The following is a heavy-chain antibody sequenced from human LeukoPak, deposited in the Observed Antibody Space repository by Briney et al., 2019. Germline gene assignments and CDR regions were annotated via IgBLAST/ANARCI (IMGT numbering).Heavy chain of an antibody. D-gene: IGHD3-3*01. CDR3: AEGFAVGVAEFDF. J-gene: IGHJ4*02. Sequence: GGSLRLSCAASGFTFSSYGMHWVRQAPGKGLEWVAVISYDGSNKYYADSVKGRFTISRDNSKNTLYLQMNSLRAEDTAVYFCAEGFAVGVAEFDFWGQGTLVTV. V-gene: IGHV3-30*18. CDR2: ISYDGSNK. CDR1: GFTFSSYG.